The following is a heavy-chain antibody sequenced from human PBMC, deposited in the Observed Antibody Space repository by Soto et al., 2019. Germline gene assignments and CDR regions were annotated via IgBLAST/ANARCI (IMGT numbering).Heavy chain of an antibody. CDR1: GFTFSSYA. CDR2: ISYDGSNK. CDR3: ARDTPILTGYSDDFDI. J-gene: IGHJ3*02. D-gene: IGHD3-9*01. V-gene: IGHV3-30-3*01. Sequence: QVQLVESGGGVVQPGRSLRLSCAASGFTFSSYAMHWVRQAPGKGLEWVAVISYDGSNKYYADSVKGRFTISRDNSKNALYLQMNSLRAEDTALYYCARDTPILTGYSDDFDIWGQGTMVTVSS.